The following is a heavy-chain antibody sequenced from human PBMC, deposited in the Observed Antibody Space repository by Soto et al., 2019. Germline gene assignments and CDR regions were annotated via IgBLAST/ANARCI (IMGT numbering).Heavy chain of an antibody. V-gene: IGHV4-31*03. CDR2: IYYSVNT. CDR1: GGSISSGGYY. J-gene: IGHJ5*02. Sequence: PSETLSLTCTVSGGSISSGGYYWSWIRQHPGKGPEWIGNIYYSVNTYYNPSLKSRVTISVDTSQNQFSLKLTSVTAADTAVYYCARTQGSSSWYNWFDPWGQGTLVTVSS. D-gene: IGHD6-13*01. CDR3: ARTQGSSSWYNWFDP.